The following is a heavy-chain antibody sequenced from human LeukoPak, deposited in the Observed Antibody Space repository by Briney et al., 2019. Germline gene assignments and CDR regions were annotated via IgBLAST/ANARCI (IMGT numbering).Heavy chain of an antibody. J-gene: IGHJ4*02. CDR2: INHSGST. CDR3: ARGEVRWHSYYLTGPDYDY. V-gene: IGHV4-34*01. CDR1: GGSFSGYY. Sequence: SETLSLTCAVYGGSFSGYYWSWIRQPPGKGLEWIGEINHSGSTNYNPSLKSRVTISVDTSKNQFSLELSSVTAADTAVYYCARGEVRWHSYYLTGPDYDYWGQGTLVTVSS. D-gene: IGHD3-22*01.